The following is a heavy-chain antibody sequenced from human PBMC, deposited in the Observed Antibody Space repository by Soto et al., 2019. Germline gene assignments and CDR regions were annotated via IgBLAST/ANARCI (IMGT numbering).Heavy chain of an antibody. J-gene: IGHJ4*02. Sequence: ASVKVSCKASPFTFIDFYIHWLRQAPGQGLEGMGWINAKNGGTRYAEKFQDRVTLTRDRSVRTAYLELQRLRSDDTAVYYCERSHCTDGICYTEVIPSWGQGTLVTVSS. V-gene: IGHV1-2*02. CDR2: INAKNGGT. CDR3: ERSHCTDGICYTEVIPS. D-gene: IGHD2-8*01. CDR1: PFTFIDFY.